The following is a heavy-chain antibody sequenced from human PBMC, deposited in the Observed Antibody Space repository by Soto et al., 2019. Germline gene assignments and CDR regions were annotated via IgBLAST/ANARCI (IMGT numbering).Heavy chain of an antibody. J-gene: IGHJ3*02. D-gene: IGHD3-3*01. CDR1: GGSISSSSYY. CDR2: IYYTGST. CDR3: ARSLVDTIFGLHDAFDI. V-gene: IGHV4-39*01. Sequence: SETLSLTCTVSGGSISSSSYYWGWIRQPPGKGLEWIGNIYYTGSTYYNPSLKSRVTISVDTSKNQFSLKLSSVTAADTAVYYCARSLVDTIFGLHDAFDIWGRGTMVTVSS.